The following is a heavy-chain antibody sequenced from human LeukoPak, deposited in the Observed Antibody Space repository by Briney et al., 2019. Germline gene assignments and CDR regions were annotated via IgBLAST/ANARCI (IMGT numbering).Heavy chain of an antibody. D-gene: IGHD5-12*01. V-gene: IGHV3-30*03. CDR3: ARPVDIMGMDV. CDR2: ISYDGSNK. CDR1: GFTFSSYG. J-gene: IGHJ6*04. Sequence: GRSLRLSCAASGFTFSSYGMHWVRQAPGKGLEWVAVISYDGSNKYYADSVKGRFTISRDNAKNSLYLQMNSLRAEDTAVYYCARPVDIMGMDVWGKGTTVTVSS.